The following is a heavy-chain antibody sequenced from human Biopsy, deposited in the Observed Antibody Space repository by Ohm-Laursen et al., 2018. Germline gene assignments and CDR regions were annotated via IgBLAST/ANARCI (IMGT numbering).Heavy chain of an antibody. D-gene: IGHD6-19*01. J-gene: IGHJ4*02. Sequence: SLRLSCSASGFRFDDYAMHGVRQAPGRGLEGVSGIGWSSGTIGYADSVKGRFTVSRDNAKNSLFLQMNSLRVEDTALYYCVKSAYSSGFWEASDYWGQGTLVTVSS. CDR1: GFRFDDYA. V-gene: IGHV3-9*01. CDR2: IGWSSGTI. CDR3: VKSAYSSGFWEASDY.